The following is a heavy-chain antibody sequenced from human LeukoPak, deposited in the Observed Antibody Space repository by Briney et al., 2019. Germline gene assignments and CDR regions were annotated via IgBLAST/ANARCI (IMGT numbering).Heavy chain of an antibody. J-gene: IGHJ4*02. V-gene: IGHV4-34*01. CDR2: INHSGST. D-gene: IGHD6-13*01. CDR1: GGSFSGYY. Sequence: SETLSLTCAVYGGSFSGYYWSWIRQPPGKGLEWIGEINHSGSTNYNPSLKSRVTISVDTSKNQFSLKLSSVTAADTAVYYCARGGQRLAAAGKASLKACDYWGQGTLVTVSS. CDR3: ARGGQRLAAAGKASLKACDY.